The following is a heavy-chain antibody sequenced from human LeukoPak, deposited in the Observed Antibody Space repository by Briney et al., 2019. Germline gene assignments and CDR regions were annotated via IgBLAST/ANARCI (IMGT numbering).Heavy chain of an antibody. J-gene: IGHJ5*02. CDR3: ARSVLDEDEGGTDKWFDP. CDR1: GYTFISYH. V-gene: IGHV1-46*01. Sequence: ASVKVSCKASGYTFISYHMHWVRQVPGQGLEWMGMINPRGDSTNYAQNFQGRVTITRDTSTSTVYMDLSSLRSEDTAMYHCARSVLDEDEGGTDKWFDPWGQGTLVTVSS. D-gene: IGHD1-26*01. CDR2: INPRGDST.